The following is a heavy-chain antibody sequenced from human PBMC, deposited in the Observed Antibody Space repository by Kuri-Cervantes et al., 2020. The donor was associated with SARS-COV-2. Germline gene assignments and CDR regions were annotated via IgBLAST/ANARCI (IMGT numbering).Heavy chain of an antibody. CDR3: AGRIAAAGYYYYYGMDV. CDR2: ISAYNGNT. CDR1: GYTFTSYG. D-gene: IGHD6-13*01. Sequence: ASVKVSCRASGYTFTSYGISWVRQAPGQGLEWRGWISAYNGNTNYAQKLQGRVTMTTDTSTSTAYMELRSLRSDDTAVYYCAGRIAAAGYYYYYGMDVWGQGTTVTVSS. J-gene: IGHJ6*02. V-gene: IGHV1-18*04.